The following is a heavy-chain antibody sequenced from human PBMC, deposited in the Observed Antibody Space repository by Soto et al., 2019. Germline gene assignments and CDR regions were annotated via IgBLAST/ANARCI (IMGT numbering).Heavy chain of an antibody. Sequence: GGSLRLSCAASGFTFSSYAMSWVRQAPGKGLEWVSAISGSGGSTYCADSVKGRFTISRDNSKNTLYLQMNSLRAEDTAVYYCAKDNGGSAYSSLNYWGQGTLVTVSS. D-gene: IGHD6-6*01. CDR3: AKDNGGSAYSSLNY. V-gene: IGHV3-23*01. CDR1: GFTFSSYA. CDR2: ISGSGGST. J-gene: IGHJ4*02.